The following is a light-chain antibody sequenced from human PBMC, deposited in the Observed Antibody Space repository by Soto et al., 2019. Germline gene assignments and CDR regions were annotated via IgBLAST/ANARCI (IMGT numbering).Light chain of an antibody. CDR1: SCHVGGYNY. CDR3: SSYTTSNTRQIV. CDR2: DVS. Sequence: QSLPTQPATVSGPPGQSTIIPCTGTSCHVGGYNYVSWYQQHPGKAPKFIIYDVSNRPSGVSNRFSGSKSGNTASLTISGLQAEDEADYYCSSYTTSNTRQIVFGTGTKVTVL. J-gene: IGLJ1*01. V-gene: IGLV2-14*01.